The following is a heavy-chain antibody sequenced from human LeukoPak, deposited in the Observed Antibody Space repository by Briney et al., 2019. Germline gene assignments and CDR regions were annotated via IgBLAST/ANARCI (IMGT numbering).Heavy chain of an antibody. CDR3: ARAQPPRGYSGSYEYYFDY. V-gene: IGHV4-61*01. J-gene: IGHJ4*02. D-gene: IGHD1-26*01. CDR2: IYYSGST. Sequence: TSETLSLTCTVSGGSVSSGSYYWSWIRQPPGKGLEWIGYIYYSGSTNYNPSLKSRVTISVDTSKNQFSLKLSSVTAADTAVYYCARAQPPRGYSGSYEYYFDYWGQGTLVTVSS. CDR1: GGSVSSGSYY.